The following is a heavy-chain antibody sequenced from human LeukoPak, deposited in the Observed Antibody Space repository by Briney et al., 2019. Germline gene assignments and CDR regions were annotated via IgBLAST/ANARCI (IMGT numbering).Heavy chain of an antibody. J-gene: IGHJ4*02. CDR1: GFSFGAYG. D-gene: IGHD4-17*01. CDR3: AKDGVDDNGDYGGLDF. V-gene: IGHV3-23*01. Sequence: GGSLTLPCTVSGFSFGAYGMNWLRQPPGKGLEWVASMSGSGGSRDYADSVKGRFTISRDITKKTLYLQMDSLRADASAVYYSAKDGVDDNGDYGGLDFWGQGTLVTVSS. CDR2: MSGSGGSR.